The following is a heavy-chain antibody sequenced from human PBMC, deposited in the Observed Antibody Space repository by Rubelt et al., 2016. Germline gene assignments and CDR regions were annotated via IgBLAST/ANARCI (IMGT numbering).Heavy chain of an antibody. CDR3: AKDRVGGGSYYVPYYFDS. CDR1: GFIFSSYV. D-gene: IGHD1-26*01. CDR2: ISGSGGHT. V-gene: IGHV3-23*01. Sequence: EVQLLGSGGGLAQPGGSLRLSCAASGFIFSSYVMSWVRQAPGKGLEWVSAISGSGGHTYYADSVEGRFTISRDNSKNTLYLQMNSLRVEDTAVYYCAKDRVGGGSYYVPYYFDSWGQGTLVTVSS. J-gene: IGHJ4*02.